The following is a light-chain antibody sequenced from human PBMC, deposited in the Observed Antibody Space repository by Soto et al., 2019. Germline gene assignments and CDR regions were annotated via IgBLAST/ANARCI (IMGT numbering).Light chain of an antibody. CDR1: SSDVGGYNY. CDR3: SSYTSSSTF. J-gene: IGLJ1*01. Sequence: QSALTKPASVSGSPGQWITISCTGTSSDVGGYNYVSWYQQHPGKAPKLMIYDVSNRPSGVSNRFSGSKSGNTASLTISGLQAEDEADYYCSSYTSSSTFFGTGTKVTAL. CDR2: DVS. V-gene: IGLV2-14*01.